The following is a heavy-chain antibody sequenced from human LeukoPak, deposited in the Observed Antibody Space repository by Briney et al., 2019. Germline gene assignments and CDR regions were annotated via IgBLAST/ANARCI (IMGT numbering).Heavy chain of an antibody. Sequence: GGSLRLSCAASGFTFSNYAMSWVRQAPGKALEWVSAITSGGGTTYYADSVKGRFTISRDNSKNTLYLQMNSLRAEDTAVYYCARDPPRAAWVFDYWGQGTLVSVSS. V-gene: IGHV3-23*01. J-gene: IGHJ4*02. D-gene: IGHD6-25*01. CDR3: ARDPPRAAWVFDY. CDR2: ITSGGGTT. CDR1: GFTFSNYA.